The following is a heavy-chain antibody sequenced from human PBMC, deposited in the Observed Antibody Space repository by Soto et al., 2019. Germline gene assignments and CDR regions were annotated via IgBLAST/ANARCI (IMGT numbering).Heavy chain of an antibody. V-gene: IGHV1-69*02. D-gene: IGHD6-13*01. J-gene: IGHJ3*02. CDR3: ALGSWSAETFDI. Sequence: QVQLVQSGAEVEKPGSSVKVSCKASGGTFGTYTLIWVRQAPGQRLEWVGRILPMLDITNTAQRFQDRVTIPADKSTSTAYLELSSLRSEDTAVYYCALGSWSAETFDIWGRGTMVTVSS. CDR2: ILPMLDIT. CDR1: GGTFGTYT.